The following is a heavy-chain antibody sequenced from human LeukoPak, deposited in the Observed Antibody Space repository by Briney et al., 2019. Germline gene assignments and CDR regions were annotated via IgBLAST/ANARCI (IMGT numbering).Heavy chain of an antibody. J-gene: IGHJ6*03. D-gene: IGHD2-15*01. CDR1: GGSFSGYY. V-gene: IGHV4-34*01. Sequence: SETLSLTCAVYGGSFSGYYWSWIRQPPGKGLEWIGEINHSGSTNYNPSLKSRVTISVDTSKNQLSLKLSSVTAADTAVYYCARLPGVVVAAKRGVSYYMDVWGKGTTVTISS. CDR2: INHSGST. CDR3: ARLPGVVVAAKRGVSYYMDV.